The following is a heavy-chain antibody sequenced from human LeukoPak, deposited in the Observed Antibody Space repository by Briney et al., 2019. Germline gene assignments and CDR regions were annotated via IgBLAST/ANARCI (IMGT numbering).Heavy chain of an antibody. J-gene: IGHJ5*02. CDR2: IYYGGST. D-gene: IGHD3-3*01. V-gene: IGHV4-31*03. CDR1: GGSISSGGYY. CDR3: ARVFPTIFGVPAHNWFDP. Sequence: SETLSLTCTVSGGSISSGGYYWSWIRQHPGKGLEWMGNIYYGGSTYYNPSLKSRVTISVDTSKNQFSLKLSSVTAADTAVYYCARVFPTIFGVPAHNWFDPWGQGTLVTVSS.